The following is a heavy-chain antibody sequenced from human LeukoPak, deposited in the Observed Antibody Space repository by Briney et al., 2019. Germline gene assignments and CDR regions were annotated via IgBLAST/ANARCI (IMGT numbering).Heavy chain of an antibody. CDR1: GFTVSSNY. Sequence: GGSLRLSCAASGFTVSSNYMTWVRQAPGKGLEWVSVIYSGGGTYYADSVKGRFTISRDNFKNTLYLQMNSLRAEDTAVYYCARGDMYYYDSSGGDYWGQGTLVTVSS. D-gene: IGHD3-22*01. CDR3: ARGDMYYYDSSGGDY. CDR2: IYSGGGT. V-gene: IGHV3-66*01. J-gene: IGHJ4*02.